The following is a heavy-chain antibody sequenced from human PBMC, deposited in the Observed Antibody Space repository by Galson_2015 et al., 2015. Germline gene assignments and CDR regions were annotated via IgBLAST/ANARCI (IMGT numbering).Heavy chain of an antibody. CDR3: ARLLPGYSYGNYFDY. CDR1: GGSISSSSYY. CDR2: IYYGGST. D-gene: IGHD5-18*01. J-gene: IGHJ4*02. V-gene: IGHV4-39*01. Sequence: TLSLTCTVSGGSISSSSYYWGWIRQPPGKGLEWIGSIYYGGSTYYNPSLKSRVTISVDTSKNQFSLKLSSVTAADTAVYYCARLLPGYSYGNYFDYWGQGTLVTVSS.